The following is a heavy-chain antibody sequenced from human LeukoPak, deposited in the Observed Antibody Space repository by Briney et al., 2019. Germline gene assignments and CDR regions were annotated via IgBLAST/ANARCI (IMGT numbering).Heavy chain of an antibody. CDR3: ARDTVLRFSNYYYYMDV. J-gene: IGHJ6*03. CDR1: GGTFSSYA. Sequence: GASVKVSCKASGGTFSSYAISWVRQAPGQGLEWMGGIIPIFGTANYAQKFQGRVTITADKSTSTAYMELSSLRSEDTAVYYCARDTVLRFSNYYYYMDVWGKGTTVTVSS. V-gene: IGHV1-69*06. D-gene: IGHD3-3*01. CDR2: IIPIFGTA.